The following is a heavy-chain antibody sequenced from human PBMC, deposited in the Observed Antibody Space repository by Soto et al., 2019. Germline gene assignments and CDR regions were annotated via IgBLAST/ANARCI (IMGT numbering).Heavy chain of an antibody. CDR1: GGSISSGGYY. J-gene: IGHJ4*02. CDR3: AISIVGAENFDY. Sequence: PSETLSLTCTVSGGSISSGGYYWSWIRQHPGKGLEWIGYIYYSGSTYYNPSLKSRVTISVDTSKNQFSLKLSSVTAADTAVYYCAISIVGAENFDYWGQGTLVTVSS. D-gene: IGHD1-26*01. V-gene: IGHV4-31*03. CDR2: IYYSGST.